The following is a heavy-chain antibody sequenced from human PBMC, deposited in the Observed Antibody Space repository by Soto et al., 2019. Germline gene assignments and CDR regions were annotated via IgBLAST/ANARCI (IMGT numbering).Heavy chain of an antibody. CDR1: GLRFSIYA. J-gene: IGHJ4*02. CDR2: ISGSGGTT. CDR3: AKGRYSTTLYYYDY. V-gene: IGHV3-23*01. Sequence: PGGSLRLSCAASGLRFSIYAMSWVRQAPGKGLEWVSTISGSGGTTYYADSVKGRFTVFRDNSQNTLYLQMDGLTADDTAVYHCAKGRYSTTLYYYDYWGQGRRVTVSS. D-gene: IGHD6-13*01.